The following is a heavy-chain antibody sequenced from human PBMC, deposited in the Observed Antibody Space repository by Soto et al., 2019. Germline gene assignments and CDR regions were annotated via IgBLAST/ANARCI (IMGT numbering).Heavy chain of an antibody. CDR2: INYSGST. Sequence: SETLSLTCTVSGGSISSSTSHWGWIRQPPGKGLEWIGSINYSGSTYYSPSLKSRVTISADTSKNQFSLKLSSVTAADTAVYYCARPVNYYYYYMDVRGKGTTVTVSS. J-gene: IGHJ6*03. CDR1: GGSISSSTSH. V-gene: IGHV4-39*01. CDR3: ARPVNYYYYYMDV.